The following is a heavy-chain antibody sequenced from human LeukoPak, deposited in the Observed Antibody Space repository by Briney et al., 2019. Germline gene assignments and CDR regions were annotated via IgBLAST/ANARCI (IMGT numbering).Heavy chain of an antibody. Sequence: ASVKVSCKTSGYTFSDYYMHWVRQAPGQGLEWMGWISAYNGNTNYAQKLQSRVTMTTDTSTSTAYMELRSLRSDDTAVYYCARYGSGSYDYYYYYMDVWGKGTTVTISS. V-gene: IGHV1-18*04. CDR3: ARYGSGSYDYYYYYMDV. CDR1: GYTFSDYY. CDR2: ISAYNGNT. J-gene: IGHJ6*03. D-gene: IGHD3-10*01.